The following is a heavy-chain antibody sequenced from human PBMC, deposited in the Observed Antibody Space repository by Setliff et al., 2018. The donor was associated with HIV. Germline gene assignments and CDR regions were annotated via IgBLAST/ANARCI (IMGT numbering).Heavy chain of an antibody. J-gene: IGHJ5*02. CDR1: GTSINSHY. V-gene: IGHV4-59*11. CDR3: ARVSRLHPFDP. Sequence: SETLSLTCTVSGTSINSHYWSWIRQTPGKGLQWIGPTYYTGIPTYNPSLEGRITMSVDRSKNQFSLRLTSVTAADTAMYYCARVSRLHPFDPWGQGTLVTVSS. CDR2: TYYTGIP. D-gene: IGHD2-15*01.